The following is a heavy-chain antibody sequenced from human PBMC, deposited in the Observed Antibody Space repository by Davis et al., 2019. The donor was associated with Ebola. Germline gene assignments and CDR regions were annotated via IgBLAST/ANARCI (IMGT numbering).Heavy chain of an antibody. Sequence: PGGSLRLSCAASGFTFSSYAMSWVRQAPGKGLEWVSAISGSGGSTYYADSVKGRFTISRDNSKNTLYLQMNSLRAEDTAVYYCATLESRPNYDILTGYYLGYYGMDVWGKGTTVTVSS. V-gene: IGHV3-23*01. CDR1: GFTFSSYA. J-gene: IGHJ6*04. CDR3: ATLESRPNYDILTGYYLGYYGMDV. D-gene: IGHD3-9*01. CDR2: ISGSGGST.